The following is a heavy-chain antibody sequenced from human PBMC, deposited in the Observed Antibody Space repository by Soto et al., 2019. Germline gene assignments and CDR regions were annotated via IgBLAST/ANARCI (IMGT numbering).Heavy chain of an antibody. Sequence: SETLSLTCTVSGGSVSSGSYYWSWIRQPPGKGLEWIGYIYYSGSTNYNPSLKSRVTISVDTSKNQFSLMLSSVTAADTAVHYCARDGVTHWFDPWGQGTLVTVSS. D-gene: IGHD4-4*01. V-gene: IGHV4-61*01. CDR2: IYYSGST. CDR3: ARDGVTHWFDP. CDR1: GGSVSSGSYY. J-gene: IGHJ5*02.